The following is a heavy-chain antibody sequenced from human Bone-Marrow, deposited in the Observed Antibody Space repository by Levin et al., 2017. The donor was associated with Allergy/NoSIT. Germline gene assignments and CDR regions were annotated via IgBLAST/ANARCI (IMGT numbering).Heavy chain of an antibody. J-gene: IGHJ2*01. V-gene: IGHV3-74*01. CDR1: GFTFSSYW. D-gene: IGHD4-17*01. Sequence: AGGSLRLSCAASGFTFSSYWMHWVRQAPGKGLVWVSRINSDGSSTSYADSVKGRFTISRDNAKNTLYLQMNSLRAEDTAVYYCAREATVTRERYFDLWGRGTLVTVSS. CDR3: AREATVTRERYFDL. CDR2: INSDGSST.